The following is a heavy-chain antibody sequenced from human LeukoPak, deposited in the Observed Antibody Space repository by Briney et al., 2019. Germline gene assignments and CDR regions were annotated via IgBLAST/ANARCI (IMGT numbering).Heavy chain of an antibody. Sequence: GGSLRLSCAASGFTFSSYSMNWVRQAPGKGLEWVSSISSSSSYIYYADSVKGRFTISRDNAKNSLYLQMNSLRAEDTAVYYCARCDMAGRRFDYWGQRTLVTVSS. CDR2: ISSSSSYI. CDR3: ARCDMAGRRFDY. J-gene: IGHJ4*02. CDR1: GFTFSSYS. V-gene: IGHV3-21*01. D-gene: IGHD6-19*01.